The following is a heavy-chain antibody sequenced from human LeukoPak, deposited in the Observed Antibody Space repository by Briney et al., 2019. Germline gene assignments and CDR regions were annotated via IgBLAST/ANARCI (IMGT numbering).Heavy chain of an antibody. CDR3: ARRAGAYSHPYDY. CDR1: GFTFSSNA. J-gene: IGHJ4*02. D-gene: IGHD4/OR15-4a*01. Sequence: GGSLRLSCATFGFTFSSNAMTWVRQAPGKGLECVSAITAPGDATYYADSVKGRFSNSRDNSKNTLYLQLNSLRAEDTAVYYCARRAGAYSHPYDYWGQGTLVTVSS. CDR2: ITAPGDAT. V-gene: IGHV3-23*01.